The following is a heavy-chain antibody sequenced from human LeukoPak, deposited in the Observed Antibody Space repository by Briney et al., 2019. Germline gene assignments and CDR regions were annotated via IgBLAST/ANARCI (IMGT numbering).Heavy chain of an antibody. CDR3: ARGSGSGWSWGTNYFDY. V-gene: IGHV3-21*01. D-gene: IGHD6-19*01. CDR1: GFTFTTYS. CDR2: ISSGSTYI. Sequence: SGGSLRLSCAASGFTFTTYSMNWVRQAPGKGLEWFSSISSGSTYIYYADTVKGRVTISRDNAKNSLSLQMNSLRADDTAVYYCARGSGSGWSWGTNYFDYWGQGTLVTVSS. J-gene: IGHJ4*02.